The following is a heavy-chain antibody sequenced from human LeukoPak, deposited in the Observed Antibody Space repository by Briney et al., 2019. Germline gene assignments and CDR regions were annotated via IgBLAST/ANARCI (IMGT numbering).Heavy chain of an antibody. V-gene: IGHV4-61*02. CDR3: ARLHTTTVTTIFDY. CDR1: GGSISSGSYY. D-gene: IGHD4-11*01. CDR2: IYTSGST. J-gene: IGHJ4*02. Sequence: SQTLSLTCTVSGGSISSGSYYWSWIRHPAGKGLEWIVRIYTSGSTNYNPSLKSRVTISVDTSKNQFSLKLSSVTAADTAVYYCARLHTTTVTTIFDYWGQGTLVTVSS.